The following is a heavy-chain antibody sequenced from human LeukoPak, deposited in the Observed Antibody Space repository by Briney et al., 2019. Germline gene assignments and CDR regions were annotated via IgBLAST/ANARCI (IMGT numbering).Heavy chain of an antibody. CDR2: IYSGGST. D-gene: IGHD6-19*01. V-gene: IGHV3-53*01. Sequence: GGSLRLSCAASGFTVSSNYMSWVRQAPGKGLEWVSVIYSGGSTYYADSVKGRFTISRDNSKNTLYLQMNSLRAEDTAVYYCASRKYSSGWRDYWGQGTLVTVSS. J-gene: IGHJ4*02. CDR1: GFTVSSNY. CDR3: ASRKYSSGWRDY.